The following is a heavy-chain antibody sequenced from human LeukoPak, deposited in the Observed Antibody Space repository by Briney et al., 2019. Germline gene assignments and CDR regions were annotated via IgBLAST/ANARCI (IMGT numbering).Heavy chain of an antibody. CDR2: TSDKTRGYTT. V-gene: IGHV3-72*01. J-gene: IGHJ3*02. CDR1: GVTLSDHH. Sequence: GGSLRLSCAASGVTLSDHHMDWVRQAPGKGLEWVGRTSDKTRGYTTEYAASVKGRFTISRDNSQTSLYLQMNSLKTEGTAVYFCARDGGEGDNSAFDIWGQGTVVTVSS. CDR3: ARDGGEGDNSAFDI. D-gene: IGHD3-16*01.